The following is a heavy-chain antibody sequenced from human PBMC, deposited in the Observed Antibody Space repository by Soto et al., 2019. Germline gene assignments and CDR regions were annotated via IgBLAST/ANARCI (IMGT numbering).Heavy chain of an antibody. CDR1: GYTFTDYA. CDR3: ARDTGYTFGSLNY. CDR2: MNAGVGNT. V-gene: IGHV1-3*01. J-gene: IGHJ4*02. D-gene: IGHD5-18*01. Sequence: HVELVQSGADVKKPGASVTISCKASGYTFTDYALHWVRQAPGQRLEWMGWMNAGVGNTLYSQKFQGRITITRDTSASTPYMELNSLKSDDTAIYYCARDTGYTFGSLNYWSPGTLVTVSS.